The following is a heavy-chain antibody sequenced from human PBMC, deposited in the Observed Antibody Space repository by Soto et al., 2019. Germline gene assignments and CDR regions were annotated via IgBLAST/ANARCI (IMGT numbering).Heavy chain of an antibody. D-gene: IGHD3-3*01. V-gene: IGHV4-59*11. J-gene: IGHJ4*02. CDR2: MDHSGNS. CDR1: GGSINSHY. CDR3: ARVFGNFWSGYHVGY. Sequence: PSETLSLTCTVSGGSINSHYWTWIRQPPGKGLEWVGHMDHSGNSYYSSSLKSRVTISLDTSKNQFSLKLSSVTAADTAVYHCARVFGNFWSGYHVGYWCQGTQVTVSS.